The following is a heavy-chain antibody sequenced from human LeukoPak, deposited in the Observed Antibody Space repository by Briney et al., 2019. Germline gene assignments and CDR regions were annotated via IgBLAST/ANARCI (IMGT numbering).Heavy chain of an antibody. V-gene: IGHV4-4*07. CDR1: GGSIINYY. J-gene: IGHJ4*02. CDR3: ARHGTD. CDR2: IYTSGST. D-gene: IGHD1-7*01. Sequence: PSETLSLTCTVSGGSIINYYWTWIRQPAGKGLEWIGRIYTSGSTNYNPSLNSRVTMSVDTSKNQFSLKLSSLTAADTAVYYCARHGTDWGQGTLVTVSS.